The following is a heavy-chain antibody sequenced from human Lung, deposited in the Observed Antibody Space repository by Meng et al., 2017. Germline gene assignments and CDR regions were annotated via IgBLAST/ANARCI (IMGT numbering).Heavy chain of an antibody. Sequence: QVQLQRGGAGLLKPSETLSLTCVVSGGSFRDYYWSWIRQPPGKGLEWIGEINHSGSTNYNPSLESRATISVDTSQNNLSLKLSSVTAADSAVYYCARGPTTMAHDFDYWGQGTLVTVSS. V-gene: IGHV4-34*01. CDR3: ARGPTTMAHDFDY. D-gene: IGHD4-11*01. CDR2: INHSGST. J-gene: IGHJ4*02. CDR1: GGSFRDYY.